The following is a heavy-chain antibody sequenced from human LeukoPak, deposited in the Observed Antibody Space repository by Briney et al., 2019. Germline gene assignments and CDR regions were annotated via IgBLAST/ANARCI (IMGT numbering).Heavy chain of an antibody. V-gene: IGHV4-4*07. D-gene: IGHD1-7*01. CDR3: ARARPDFGNYGFDY. Sequence: PSETPSLTCTVSGGSISSYYWSWIRQPAGKGLEWIGRIYTSGSTNYNPSLKSRVTMSVDTSKNQFSLKLSSVTAADTAVYYCARARPDFGNYGFDYWGQGTLVTVSS. J-gene: IGHJ4*02. CDR2: IYTSGST. CDR1: GGSISSYY.